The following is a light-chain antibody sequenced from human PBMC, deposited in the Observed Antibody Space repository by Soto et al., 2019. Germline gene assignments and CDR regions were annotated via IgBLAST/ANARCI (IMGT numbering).Light chain of an antibody. CDR2: EVT. Sequence: QSALTQPPSASGSLGQSVTILCTGTGSDVGAYDYVSWYRQEPGKVPKLAIYEVTKRPSGGPYRFSGSKSGNTASLTVSGLQAEDEADYYCHSYAGGNWVFGGGTKLTLL. CDR1: GSDVGAYDY. J-gene: IGLJ3*02. V-gene: IGLV2-8*01. CDR3: HSYAGGNWV.